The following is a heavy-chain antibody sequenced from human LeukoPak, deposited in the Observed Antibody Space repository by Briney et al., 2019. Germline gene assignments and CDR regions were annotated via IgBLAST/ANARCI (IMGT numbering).Heavy chain of an antibody. V-gene: IGHV1-69*13. D-gene: IGHD6-13*01. J-gene: IGHJ5*02. CDR3: ATGDSWYNWFDP. CDR2: IIAVFGTP. CDR1: GGTFSSYA. Sequence: ASVKVSCKASGGTFSSYAFSWVRQAPGQGLEWMGGIIAVFGTPNYAQNFQGRVTITADESTTTAYMELTSLRSEDTAVYYCATGDSWYNWFDPWGQGTLVTVSS.